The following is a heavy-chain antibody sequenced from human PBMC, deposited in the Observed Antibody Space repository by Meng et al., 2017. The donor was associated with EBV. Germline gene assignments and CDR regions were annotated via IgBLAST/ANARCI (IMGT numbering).Heavy chain of an antibody. CDR2: INHSGST. D-gene: IGHD4-23*01. CDR3: AGSYGGVLNY. Sequence: QVQLQQWGAGLLKPSETLSLPCAVYGGSFSGYYWSWIRQPPGKGLEWIGEINHSGSTNYNPSLKSRVAISVDTSKNQFSLKLSSVTAADTAGYYCAGSYGGVLNYWGQGTLVTVSS. J-gene: IGHJ4*02. V-gene: IGHV4-34*01. CDR1: GGSFSGYY.